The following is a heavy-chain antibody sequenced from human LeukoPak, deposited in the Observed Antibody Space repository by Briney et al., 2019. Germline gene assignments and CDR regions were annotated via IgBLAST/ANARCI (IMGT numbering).Heavy chain of an antibody. V-gene: IGHV3-30*18. CDR3: AKLGIVVVVAATTWFDP. J-gene: IGHJ5*02. CDR2: ISYDESDK. Sequence: GGSLRLSCAASGFTFSNYGMHWVRQAPGKGLEWVAVISYDESDKYYADSVKGRFTISRDNSKNTLYLQMNSLRAEDTAVYYCAKLGIVVVVAATTWFDPWGQGTLVTVSS. CDR1: GFTFSNYG. D-gene: IGHD2-15*01.